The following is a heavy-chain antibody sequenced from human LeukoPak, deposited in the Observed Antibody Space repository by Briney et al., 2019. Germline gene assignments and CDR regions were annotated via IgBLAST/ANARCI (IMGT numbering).Heavy chain of an antibody. Sequence: SGTLSLTCDAAGGSISSNNWWRWVRQPPGKGLERIGEIYHLGSSNYNPSLKSRVTISIDKSKNQLSLKLSSVTAADAAVYYCARARYQNLTMIVVPGYYYYGMDVWGQGTTVTVSS. CDR2: IYHLGSS. V-gene: IGHV4-4*02. J-gene: IGHJ6*02. D-gene: IGHD3-22*01. CDR1: GGSISSNNW. CDR3: ARARYQNLTMIVVPGYYYYGMDV.